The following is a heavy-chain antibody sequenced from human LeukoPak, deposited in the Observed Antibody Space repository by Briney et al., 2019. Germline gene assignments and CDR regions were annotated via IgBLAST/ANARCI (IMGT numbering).Heavy chain of an antibody. J-gene: IGHJ5*02. V-gene: IGHV3-48*04. CDR1: GFTFSDYT. CDR2: IDISSSST. Sequence: GGSLRLSCVASGFTFSDYTMNWVRQAPGKGLEWISYIDISSSSTYYADSVKGRFTISRGNAKNSLYLQMSSLRVEDTALYYCARGPPLFDPWGQGTLVTVSS. CDR3: ARGPPLFDP.